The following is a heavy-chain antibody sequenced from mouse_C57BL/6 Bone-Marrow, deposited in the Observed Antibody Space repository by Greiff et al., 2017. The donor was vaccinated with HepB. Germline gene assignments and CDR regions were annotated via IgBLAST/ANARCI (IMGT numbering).Heavy chain of an antibody. D-gene: IGHD4-1*01. CDR2: IWSGGST. CDR1: GFSLTSYG. J-gene: IGHJ2*01. V-gene: IGHV2-2*01. CDR3: ARNCLGRGYFDY. Sequence: QVQLKESGPGLVQPSQSLSITCTVSGFSLTSYGVHWVRQSPGKGLEWLGVIWSGGSTDYNAAFISRLSISKDNSKSQVFFKMNSLQADDTAIYYCARNCLGRGYFDYWGQGTTLKVSS.